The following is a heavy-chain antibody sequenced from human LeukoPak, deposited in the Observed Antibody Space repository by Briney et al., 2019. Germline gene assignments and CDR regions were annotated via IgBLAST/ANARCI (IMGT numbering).Heavy chain of an antibody. CDR2: LSNTNMI. Sequence: PGGSLRLSCAASGFTFSSYGMNWVRQAPGKGLEWLPYLSNTNMIHYAESVKGRFTISRDNAKNSLYLQMDGLRAEDTAVYYCARRGDTPMIGDYWGQGTLVTVSS. CDR3: ARRGDTPMIGDY. V-gene: IGHV3-48*01. D-gene: IGHD5-18*01. J-gene: IGHJ4*02. CDR1: GFTFSSYG.